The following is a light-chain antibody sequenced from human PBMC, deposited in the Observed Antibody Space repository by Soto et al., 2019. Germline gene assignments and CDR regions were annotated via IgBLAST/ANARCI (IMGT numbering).Light chain of an antibody. Sequence: QSALTQPRSVSGSPGQSVTISCTGTSSDVGGYNFVSWYQQHPAKAPQLMIYDVNKRPSGIPDRFSGSKSGNTASLTISGLQAEDEADYYCCSNAGSYTYVFGTGTKLTVL. J-gene: IGLJ1*01. CDR2: DVN. CDR1: SSDVGGYNF. CDR3: CSNAGSYTYV. V-gene: IGLV2-11*01.